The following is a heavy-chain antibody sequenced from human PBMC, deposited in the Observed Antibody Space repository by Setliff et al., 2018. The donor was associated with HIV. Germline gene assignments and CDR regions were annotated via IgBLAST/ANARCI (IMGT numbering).Heavy chain of an antibody. CDR1: GGSISSSSYY. CDR3: ARSLAYCSGGGCSSGNYYYMDV. V-gene: IGHV4-39*01. J-gene: IGHJ6*03. Sequence: SETLSLTCTVSGGSISSSSYYWGWIRQPPGKGLEWIGNIYYSGSTYYNPSLKSRVTLSVDTSENQYSLKLTSLIAADTAVYYCARSLAYCSGGGCSSGNYYYMDVWGKGTTVTVSS. CDR2: IYYSGST. D-gene: IGHD2-15*01.